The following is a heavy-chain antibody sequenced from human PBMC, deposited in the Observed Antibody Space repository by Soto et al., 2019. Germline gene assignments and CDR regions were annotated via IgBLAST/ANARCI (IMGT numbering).Heavy chain of an antibody. CDR1: GFTFSTYA. D-gene: IGHD4-17*01. V-gene: IGHV3-23*01. CDR3: AKDRYGDYGGIDY. CDR2: ITGSGGST. Sequence: GGSLRLSCAASGFTFSTYAMIWVCQAPGKGLEWVSVITGSGGSTYYADSVKGRFTISRDTSKNTLFLQMNSLRAEDTAVYYCAKDRYGDYGGIDYWGQGTMVTVSS. J-gene: IGHJ4*02.